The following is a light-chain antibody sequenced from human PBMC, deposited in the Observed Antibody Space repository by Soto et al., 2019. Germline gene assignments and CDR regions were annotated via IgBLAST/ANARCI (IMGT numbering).Light chain of an antibody. CDR2: KAS. V-gene: IGKV1-5*03. Sequence: DIQMTQSPSTLSASLGDRVTVTCRASQSISSWLAWYQQKAGKAPKLLIYKASALESGVPSRFSGSGSGTEFTLTISSLEPEDFATYYCQHYNTYPWTFGQGTKVDIK. CDR3: QHYNTYPWT. CDR1: QSISSW. J-gene: IGKJ1*01.